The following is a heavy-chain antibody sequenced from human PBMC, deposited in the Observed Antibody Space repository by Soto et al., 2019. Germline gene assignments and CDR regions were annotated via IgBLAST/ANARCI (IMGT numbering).Heavy chain of an antibody. CDR3: AATVAGTDYYYYGMDV. CDR1: GFSFTSSA. Sequence: SVKVSCKSSGFSFTSSAVQWVRQARGQRLEWIGWIVVGSGNTNYAQKFQERVTITGDMSTSTAYMELSSLRSEDTAVYYCAATVAGTDYYYYGMDVWGQGTTVTVSS. V-gene: IGHV1-58*01. CDR2: IVVGSGNT. D-gene: IGHD6-19*01. J-gene: IGHJ6*02.